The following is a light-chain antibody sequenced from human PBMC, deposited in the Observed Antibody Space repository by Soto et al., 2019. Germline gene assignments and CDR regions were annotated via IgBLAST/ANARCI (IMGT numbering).Light chain of an antibody. Sequence: EIVLTQSPGTLSLSPGERATLSCRASQSVSSSYLAWYQQRPGQAPRLLIYGASSRAAGIPDRFSGSGSGTDFALTITRLEPEEFAVYYCQQYDSSPSFGPGTKVDIK. CDR1: QSVSSSY. J-gene: IGKJ3*01. V-gene: IGKV3-20*01. CDR3: QQYDSSPS. CDR2: GAS.